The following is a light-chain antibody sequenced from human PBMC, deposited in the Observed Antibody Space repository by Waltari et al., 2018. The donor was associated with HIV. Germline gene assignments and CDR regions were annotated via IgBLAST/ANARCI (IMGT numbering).Light chain of an antibody. CDR3: QHYDTYPYT. J-gene: IGKJ2*01. CDR1: PGVASW. V-gene: IGKV1D-16*01. Sequence: DIQMTQSPPSLSASVGDTVTITCRASPGVASWLAWYQQKPGKAPKPLIYAASSLQTGVPSRFSGSGTGTHFTLTITNLQPEDFATYYCQHYDTYPYTFGQGTRLDIK. CDR2: AAS.